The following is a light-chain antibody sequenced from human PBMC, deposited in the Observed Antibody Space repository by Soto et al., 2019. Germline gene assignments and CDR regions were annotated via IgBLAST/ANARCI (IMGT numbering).Light chain of an antibody. V-gene: IGKV4-1*01. CDR3: QQYYSTPQNT. J-gene: IGKJ2*01. CDR2: WAS. CDR1: QSVLYSSNNKNY. Sequence: DIVMTQSPDSLAVSLGERATINCKSSQSVLYSSNNKNYLAWYQQKPGQPPKLLIFWASTRESGVPDRFSGSGSGTDFTLTISRLQAEDVAVYYCQQYYSTPQNTFGQGTKLEIK.